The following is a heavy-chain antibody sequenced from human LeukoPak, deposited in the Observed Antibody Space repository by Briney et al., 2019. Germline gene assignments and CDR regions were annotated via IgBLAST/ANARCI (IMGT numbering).Heavy chain of an antibody. J-gene: IGHJ4*02. V-gene: IGHV4-30-4*01. CDR2: IYYSGSA. Sequence: SSETLSLTCTVSGGSISSGDYYWSWIRQPPGKGLEWIGNIYYSGSAFYSPSLKSRVTISVDTSKNQFSLKLSSVTAADTAVYYCARVNPFDSTGFYFDSWGQGTLVTVSS. CDR1: GGSISSGDYY. CDR3: ARVNPFDSTGFYFDS. D-gene: IGHD3-9*01.